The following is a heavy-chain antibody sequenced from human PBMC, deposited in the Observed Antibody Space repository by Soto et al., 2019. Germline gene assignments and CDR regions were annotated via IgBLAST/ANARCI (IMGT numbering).Heavy chain of an antibody. Sequence: QVQLVESGGNMVQPGRSLRLSCAASGFTFGNNAMHWVRHAAGKGLEWVAQIWFDGNNKYYTDSAKGRFTISRDNLKNTVYLQMDSLRAYDTAVYYCARDWQPLAPSAIDVWGQGTTVIVSS. D-gene: IGHD6-13*01. CDR2: IWFDGNNK. CDR1: GFTFGNNA. V-gene: IGHV3-33*01. CDR3: ARDWQPLAPSAIDV. J-gene: IGHJ6*02.